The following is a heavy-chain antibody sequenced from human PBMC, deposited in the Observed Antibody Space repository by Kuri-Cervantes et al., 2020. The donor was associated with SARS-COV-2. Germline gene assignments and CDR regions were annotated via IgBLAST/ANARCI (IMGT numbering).Heavy chain of an antibody. V-gene: IGHV3-7*05. CDR1: GFTFSDYY. CDR2: IKQDGSEK. J-gene: IGHJ4*02. D-gene: IGHD1-26*01. CDR3: ARSKVGATTSYFDY. Sequence: GESLKISCAASGFTFSDYYMSWIRQAPGKGLEWVANIKQDGSEKYYVDSVKGRFTISRDNAKNSLYLQMNSLRAEDTAVYYCARSKVGATTSYFDYWGQGTLVTDSS.